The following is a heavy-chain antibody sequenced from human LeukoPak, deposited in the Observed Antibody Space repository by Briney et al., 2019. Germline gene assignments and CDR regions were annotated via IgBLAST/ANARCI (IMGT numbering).Heavy chain of an antibody. J-gene: IGHJ3*01. CDR3: ARDGAEGDDSAFDV. Sequence: PEGSLRLSCVGSGFTLRDYHMDWVRQAPGMGLEWVGRTRSKVRKYATEYAASVKGRFIISRDESENSVFLHLSSLTVEDTALYYCARDGAEGDDSAFDVWGQGTMVTVSS. CDR1: GFTLRDYH. V-gene: IGHV3-72*01. D-gene: IGHD3-22*01. CDR2: TRSKVRKYAT.